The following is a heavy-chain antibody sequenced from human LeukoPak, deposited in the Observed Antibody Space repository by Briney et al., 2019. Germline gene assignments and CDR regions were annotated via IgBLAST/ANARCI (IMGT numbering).Heavy chain of an antibody. J-gene: IGHJ4*02. CDR3: ARGHRRAAAGLDY. D-gene: IGHD6-13*01. CDR2: INHSGST. Sequence: PSETLSLTCAVYGGSFSGYYWSWIRQPPGKGLEWIGEINHSGSTNYNPSLKSRVTISVDTSKNQFSLKLSSVTAADTAVYYCARGHRRAAAGLDYRGQGTLVTVSS. CDR1: GGSFSGYY. V-gene: IGHV4-34*01.